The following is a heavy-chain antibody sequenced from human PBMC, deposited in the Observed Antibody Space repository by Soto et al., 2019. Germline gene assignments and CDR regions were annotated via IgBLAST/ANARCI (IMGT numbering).Heavy chain of an antibody. V-gene: IGHV4-39*01. CDR2: IYYSGST. D-gene: IGHD4-17*01. CDR3: ARRDYGDNANAFDT. CDR1: GPSISSSSYY. Sequence: PSETLSLTCTVSGPSISSSSYYCGWIRQPPGKGLEWIGSIYYSGSTYYNPSLKSRVTISVDTSKNQFSLKLSSVTAADTAVYYCARRDYGDNANAFDTWGQWTMVS. J-gene: IGHJ3*02.